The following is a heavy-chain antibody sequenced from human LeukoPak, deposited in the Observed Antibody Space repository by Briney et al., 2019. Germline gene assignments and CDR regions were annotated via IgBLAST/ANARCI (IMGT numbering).Heavy chain of an antibody. V-gene: IGHV3-23*01. D-gene: IGHD1-26*01. J-gene: IGHJ3*02. CDR1: GFTFSSYA. Sequence: GASLRLSCAASGFTFSSYAMSWVRQAPGKGLEWVSTISGSGGGKYYADSVKGRFTISRDNSKNTLYLQMNSLRAEDTAVYYCAKEWEGWVGDAFDIWGQGTMVTVSS. CDR3: AKEWEGWVGDAFDI. CDR2: ISGSGGGK.